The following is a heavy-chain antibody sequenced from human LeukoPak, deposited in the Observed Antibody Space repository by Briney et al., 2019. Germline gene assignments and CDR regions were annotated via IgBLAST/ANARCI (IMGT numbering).Heavy chain of an antibody. V-gene: IGHV1-24*01. Sequence: GASVKVSCKVSGYTLTELSMHWVRQAPGKGLEWMGGFDPEDGETIHAQKFQGRVTMTEDTSTDTAYMELSSLRSEDTAVYYCATPIGLGRYYQHWGQGTLVTVSS. CDR1: GYTLTELS. CDR2: FDPEDGET. CDR3: ATPIGLGRYYQH. J-gene: IGHJ4*02. D-gene: IGHD2-15*01.